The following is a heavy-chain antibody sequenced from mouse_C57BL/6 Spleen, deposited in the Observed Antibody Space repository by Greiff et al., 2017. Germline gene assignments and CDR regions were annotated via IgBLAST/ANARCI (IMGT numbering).Heavy chain of an antibody. J-gene: IGHJ3*01. CDR2: IDPENGDT. Sequence: EVQLQQSGAELVRPGASVKLSCTASGFNIKDDYMHWVKQRPEQGLEWIGWIDPENGDTEYASKFQGKATITADTSSNTAYLQLSSLTSEDTAVYDWTTQYVYDGTYWGQGTLVTVSA. CDR1: GFNIKDDY. V-gene: IGHV14-4*01. D-gene: IGHD2-2*01. CDR3: TTQYVYDGTY.